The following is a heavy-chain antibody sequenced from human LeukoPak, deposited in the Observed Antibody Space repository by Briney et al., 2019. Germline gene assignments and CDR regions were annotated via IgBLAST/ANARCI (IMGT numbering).Heavy chain of an antibody. V-gene: IGHV1-69*13. CDR3: ASQHERYSSGWSPHYAFDI. J-gene: IGHJ3*02. D-gene: IGHD6-19*01. CDR2: IIPIFSTV. Sequence: SVKVSCKASGGTFSSYGISWVRQAPGLGLEWMGGIIPIFSTVNYAQKFQGRVMITADESTGTAYLELSSLRSEATAVYYRASQHERYSSGWSPHYAFDIWGQGTMVTGSS. CDR1: GGTFSSYG.